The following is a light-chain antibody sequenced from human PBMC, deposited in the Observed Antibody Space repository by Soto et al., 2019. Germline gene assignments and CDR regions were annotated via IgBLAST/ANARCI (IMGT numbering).Light chain of an antibody. V-gene: IGKV3-15*01. Sequence: EIVMTQSPATLSVSPGERATLSCRASQSVSTDLAWYQQKPGQAPRRLIYGASTRATGIPARFSGSGSGTEFTLTINSLQSEDLAIYYCHQYNDWPRFTSGPGTKVEIK. CDR2: GAS. CDR3: HQYNDWPRFT. J-gene: IGKJ3*01. CDR1: QSVSTD.